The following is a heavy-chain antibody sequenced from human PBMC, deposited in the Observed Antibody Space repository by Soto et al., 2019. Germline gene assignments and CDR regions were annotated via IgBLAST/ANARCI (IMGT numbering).Heavy chain of an antibody. CDR2: IHCRGRT. Sequence: SETLSLTWTVSPGSISSYYCSWILHPPRKGLGRCGNIHCRGRTNDNTSVKSRVTISVDTSKNQFSLKLSSLTAPDTAVYYCAIAYYDVGGGYLEAPDVFDIWGKGTMVTVSS. CDR3: AIAYYDVGGGYLEAPDVFDI. J-gene: IGHJ3*02. D-gene: IGHD3-3*01. CDR1: PGSISSYY. V-gene: IGHV4-59*01.